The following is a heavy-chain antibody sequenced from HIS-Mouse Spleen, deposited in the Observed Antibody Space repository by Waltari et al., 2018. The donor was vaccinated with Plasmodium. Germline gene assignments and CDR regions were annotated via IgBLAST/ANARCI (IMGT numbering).Heavy chain of an antibody. CDR1: GYTFSSYG. CDR2: ISGYNGNT. J-gene: IGHJ4*02. D-gene: IGHD1-26*01. V-gene: IGHV1-18*01. Sequence: QVQLVQSGAEGKRPGASVKVSCKASGYTFSSYGISWVRQAPGQGLEWMGGISGYNGNTNYAQKVQGRVTMTTNTSTSTAYMGLRSLRTSDTAVYYCARLLPWVHGHFDYWGQGTLVTVAS. CDR3: ARLLPWVHGHFDY.